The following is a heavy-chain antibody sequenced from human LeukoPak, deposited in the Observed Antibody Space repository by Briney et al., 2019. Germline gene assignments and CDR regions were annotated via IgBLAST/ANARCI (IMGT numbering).Heavy chain of an antibody. Sequence: GGSLTLTCAASGFTFSDYWMHWVRQAPGKGLVWVSRISSDGSRVTYADSVKGRFTISRDNAKNSLYLQMDSLRAEDTALYYCGRDLSGWYGPDYWGQGTLVTVSS. D-gene: IGHD6-19*01. V-gene: IGHV3-74*01. CDR2: ISSDGSRV. J-gene: IGHJ4*02. CDR1: GFTFSDYW. CDR3: GRDLSGWYGPDY.